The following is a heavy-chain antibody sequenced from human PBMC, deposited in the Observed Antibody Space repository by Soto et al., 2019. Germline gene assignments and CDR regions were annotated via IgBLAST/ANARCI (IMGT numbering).Heavy chain of an antibody. CDR1: GGSFSGYY. CDR2: INHSGST. Sequence: PSEPLSLTCAVYGGSFSGYYWSWIRQPPGKGLEWIGEINHSGSTNYNPSLKSRVTISVDTSKNQFSLKLSSVTAADTAVYYCARGDYGGNSDWFDPWGQGTLVTVSS. J-gene: IGHJ5*02. D-gene: IGHD4-17*01. CDR3: ARGDYGGNSDWFDP. V-gene: IGHV4-34*01.